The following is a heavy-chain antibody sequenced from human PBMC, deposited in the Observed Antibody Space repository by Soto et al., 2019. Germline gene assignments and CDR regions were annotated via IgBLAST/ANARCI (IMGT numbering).Heavy chain of an antibody. J-gene: IGHJ3*02. V-gene: IGHV1-69*13. Sequence: SVKVSCKASGGTFGSYAISWVRQAPGQGLEWMGGITPIFGTTNYAEKFRGRVSITADESTSTAYVELSSPRSEDTAVYYCAGSFKYGSGTFDAFDIWGQGTMVTVSS. CDR2: ITPIFGTT. D-gene: IGHD3-10*01. CDR1: GGTFGSYA. CDR3: AGSFKYGSGTFDAFDI.